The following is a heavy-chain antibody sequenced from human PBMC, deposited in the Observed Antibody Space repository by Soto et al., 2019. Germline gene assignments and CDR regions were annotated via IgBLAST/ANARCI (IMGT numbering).Heavy chain of an antibody. CDR3: ARATPLGGFDY. CDR1: GFTFSDYW. CDR2: INGDGGTT. Sequence: EVQLVESGGGLVQPGGSLRLSCAASGFTFSDYWMHWVRQAPGKGLVWVSRINGDGGTTYYADSVKGRFTVSRDNAKNTLYLQMDSLRAEDTAVYYCARATPLGGFDYWGQGTLVTVSS. J-gene: IGHJ4*02. D-gene: IGHD3-10*01. V-gene: IGHV3-74*01.